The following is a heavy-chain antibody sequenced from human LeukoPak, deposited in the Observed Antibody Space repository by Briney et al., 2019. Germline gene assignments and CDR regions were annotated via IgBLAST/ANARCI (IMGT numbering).Heavy chain of an antibody. D-gene: IGHD2-2*01. Sequence: GASVKVSCKVSGYTLTELSMHWVRQAPGKGLEWMGGFDPEDGETIYAQKFQGRVTMTEDTSTDTAYMELSSLRSEDTAVYYCTSGCSSTSCRDYYWGQGTLVTVSS. V-gene: IGHV1-24*01. CDR3: TSGCSSTSCRDYY. CDR1: GYTLTELS. CDR2: FDPEDGET. J-gene: IGHJ4*02.